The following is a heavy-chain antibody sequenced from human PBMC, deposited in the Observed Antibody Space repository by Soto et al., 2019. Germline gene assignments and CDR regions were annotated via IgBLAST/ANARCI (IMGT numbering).Heavy chain of an antibody. D-gene: IGHD1-20*01. CDR2: AYYRSKWYN. CDR1: GDSVSSNSAA. J-gene: IGHJ4*02. V-gene: IGHV6-1*01. Sequence: PSQTLSLTCAISGDSVSSNSAAWNWIRQSPSRGLEWLGRAYYRSKWYNDYAVSVKSRITINPDTSKNQFSLQLNSVTPEDTAVYYCARRGITGTHNAFDYWGQGTLVTVSS. CDR3: ARRGITGTHNAFDY.